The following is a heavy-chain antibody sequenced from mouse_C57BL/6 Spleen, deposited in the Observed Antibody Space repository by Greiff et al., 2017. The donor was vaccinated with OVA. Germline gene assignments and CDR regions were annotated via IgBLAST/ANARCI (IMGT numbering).Heavy chain of an antibody. Sequence: VMLVESGPGLVAPSQSLSITCTVSGFSLTSYAISWVRQPPGKGLEWLGVIWTGGGTNYNSALKSRLSISKDNPKSQVFLKMNSLQTDDTARYYCARNEYYGSPFAYWGQGTLVTVSA. V-gene: IGHV2-9-1*01. CDR2: IWTGGGT. CDR3: ARNEYYGSPFAY. J-gene: IGHJ3*01. D-gene: IGHD1-1*01. CDR1: GFSLTSYA.